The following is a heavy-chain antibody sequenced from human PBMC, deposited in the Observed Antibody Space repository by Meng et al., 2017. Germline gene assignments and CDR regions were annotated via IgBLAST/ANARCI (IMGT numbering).Heavy chain of an antibody. CDR2: INPHSGGT. CDR3: ARRVAVAGNTSRVRWFDP. Sequence: QGQLGLCGAEVKKPGASGKVSCKASGYTFTDYYLHWVRQAPGQGLEWMGWINPHSGGTYFAQNFQGRVTLTSDTSISTAYMELSRLRSDDTAMYYCARRVAVAGNTSRVRWFDPWGQGTLVTVSS. V-gene: IGHV1-2*02. D-gene: IGHD6-19*01. J-gene: IGHJ5*02. CDR1: GYTFTDYY.